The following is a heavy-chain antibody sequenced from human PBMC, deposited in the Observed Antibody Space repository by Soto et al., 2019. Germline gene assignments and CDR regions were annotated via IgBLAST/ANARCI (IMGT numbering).Heavy chain of an antibody. CDR1: GLIFSDFS. Sequence: GGSLRRLCAVSGLIFSDFSMNWVGQGPGKGLEWVASIGSSGGYIFYADSLKGRSTISRDNAKESLDLQINSMRAEDTAVYYCARDNNRQARGSRSGMDVLGPGTTLTVAS. D-gene: IGHD6-13*01. CDR2: IGSSGGYI. CDR3: ARDNNRQARGSRSGMDV. V-gene: IGHV3-21*01. J-gene: IGHJ6*02.